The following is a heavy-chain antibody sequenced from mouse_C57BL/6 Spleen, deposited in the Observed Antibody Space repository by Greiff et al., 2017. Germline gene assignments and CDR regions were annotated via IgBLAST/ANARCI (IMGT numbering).Heavy chain of an antibody. V-gene: IGHV10-3*01. CDR3: VRPSLSDYYAMDY. CDR2: LRSKSSNYAT. J-gene: IGHJ4*01. CDR1: GFTFNTYA. Sequence: EVQLVESGGGLVQPKGSLKLSCAASGFTFNTYAMHWVRQAPGKGLEWVARLRSKSSNYATYYADSVKDRFTISRDDSQSMLYLQMNNLKTEDTAMYYCVRPSLSDYYAMDYWGQGTSVTVSS.